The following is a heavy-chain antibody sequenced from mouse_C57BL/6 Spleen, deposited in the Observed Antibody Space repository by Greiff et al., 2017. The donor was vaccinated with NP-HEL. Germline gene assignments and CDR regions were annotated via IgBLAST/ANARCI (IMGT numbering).Heavy chain of an antibody. D-gene: IGHD2-4*01. CDR2: INPNNGGT. CDR1: GYTFTDYY. J-gene: IGHJ2*01. V-gene: IGHV1-26*01. Sequence: VQLQQSGPELVKPGASVKISCKASGYTFTDYYMNWVKQSHGKSLEWVGDINPNNGGTSYNQKFKGKATLTVDKSSSTAYMELRSLTSEDSAVYYCASRDYDGATDYWGQGTTLTVSS. CDR3: ASRDYDGATDY.